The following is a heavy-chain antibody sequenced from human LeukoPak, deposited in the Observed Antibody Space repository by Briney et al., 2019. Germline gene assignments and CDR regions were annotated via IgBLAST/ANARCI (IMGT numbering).Heavy chain of an antibody. CDR1: GYTFTSYY. Sequence: ASVKVSCKASGYTFTSYYMHWVRQAPGQGLEWMGIINPSGGSTSYAQKFQGRVTMTRDTSTSTVYMELSSLRSEDTAVYYCARELYSSSTSCEPAFDYWGQGTLVTVSS. D-gene: IGHD2-2*01. J-gene: IGHJ4*02. V-gene: IGHV1-46*01. CDR2: INPSGGST. CDR3: ARELYSSSTSCEPAFDY.